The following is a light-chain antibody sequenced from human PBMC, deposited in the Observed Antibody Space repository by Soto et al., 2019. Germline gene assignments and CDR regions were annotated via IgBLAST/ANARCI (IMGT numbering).Light chain of an antibody. V-gene: IGKV3-11*01. Sequence: EIVLTQSPATLSLSPGERATLSCRASQSVSSYLAWYQQKPGQAPRLVIYDESNMATGIPARFSGSGSGTGFTLTISSLEPEDFAVYYCQQRSNWPRTFGQGTKVEIK. CDR2: DES. CDR3: QQRSNWPRT. J-gene: IGKJ1*01. CDR1: QSVSSY.